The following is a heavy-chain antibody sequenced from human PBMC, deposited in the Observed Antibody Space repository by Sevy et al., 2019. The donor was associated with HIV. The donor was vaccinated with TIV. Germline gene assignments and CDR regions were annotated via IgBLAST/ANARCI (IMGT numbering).Heavy chain of an antibody. CDR1: GYTFTSYG. CDR3: ARVVAWDYSYGCDY. CDR2: ISAYNGNT. D-gene: IGHD5-18*01. J-gene: IGHJ4*02. V-gene: IGHV1-18*01. Sequence: ASVKVSCKASGYTFTSYGISWVRQAPGQGLEWMGWISAYNGNTNYAQKLQGRVTMTTDTSTSTAYMELRSLRSDDTAVYYCARVVAWDYSYGCDYWGQGTLVTVSS.